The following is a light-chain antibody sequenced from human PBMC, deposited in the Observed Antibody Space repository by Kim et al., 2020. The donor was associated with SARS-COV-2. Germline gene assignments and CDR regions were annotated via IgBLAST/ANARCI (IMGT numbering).Light chain of an antibody. CDR3: QSADSSGTHWV. J-gene: IGLJ3*02. CDR2: KDS. CDR1: ALPKQY. V-gene: IGLV3-25*03. Sequence: HGQTARITCSGDALPKQYAYWYQQKPGQDPVLVIYKDSERPSGIPERFSGSSSGTTVTLTISGVQAEDEADYYCQSADSSGTHWVFGGGTQLTVL.